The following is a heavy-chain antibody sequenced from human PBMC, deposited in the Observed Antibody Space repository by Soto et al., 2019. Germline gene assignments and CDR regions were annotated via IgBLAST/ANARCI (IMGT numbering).Heavy chain of an antibody. D-gene: IGHD4-17*01. CDR2: ISNDGSNK. Sequence: GGSLRLSCAASGFTFSSYGMHWVRQAPGKGLEWVAVISNDGSNKYYADSVKGRFTISRDNSKNTLYLQMNSLRAEDTAVYYCAKGALGYGGNSDAFDIWGQGTMVTVSS. V-gene: IGHV3-30*18. J-gene: IGHJ3*02. CDR1: GFTFSSYG. CDR3: AKGALGYGGNSDAFDI.